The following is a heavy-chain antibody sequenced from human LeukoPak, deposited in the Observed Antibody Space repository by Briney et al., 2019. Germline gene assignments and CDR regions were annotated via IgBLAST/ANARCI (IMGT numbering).Heavy chain of an antibody. Sequence: GGSLRLSCAASGFTFSDYYMSWIRQAPAKGLEWVSYISSSGSTIYYADSVKGRFTISRDNAKNSLYLQMNSLRAEDTAVYYCARMTTVTSDAFDIWGQGTMVTVSS. V-gene: IGHV3-11*04. CDR1: GFTFSDYY. D-gene: IGHD4-17*01. CDR3: ARMTTVTSDAFDI. CDR2: ISSSGSTI. J-gene: IGHJ3*02.